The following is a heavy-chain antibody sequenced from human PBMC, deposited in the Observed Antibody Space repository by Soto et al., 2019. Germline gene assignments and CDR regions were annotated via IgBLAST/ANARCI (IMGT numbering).Heavy chain of an antibody. V-gene: IGHV1-69*01. CDR1: GGTFSRHA. CDR2: IIPIFGTA. Sequence: QVQLVQSGAEVRKPGSSVKVSCKASGGTFSRHAISWVRQAPGQGLEWMGGIIPIFGTANHAQKFQGRVTITADESTSTAYMELSSLRSEDTAVYYCARGTVTTFPDYFDYWGQGTLVTVSS. CDR3: ARGTVTTFPDYFDY. J-gene: IGHJ4*02. D-gene: IGHD4-17*01.